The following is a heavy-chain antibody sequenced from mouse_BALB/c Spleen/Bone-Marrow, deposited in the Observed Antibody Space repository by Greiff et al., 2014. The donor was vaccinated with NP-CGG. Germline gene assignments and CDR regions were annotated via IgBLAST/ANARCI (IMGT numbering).Heavy chain of an antibody. J-gene: IGHJ4*01. CDR1: GYAFSSYG. CDR3: ASVYDYGRGYAMDY. V-gene: IGHV1-80*01. D-gene: IGHD2-4*01. CDR2: IYPGDGDT. Sequence: QVQLKESGAEVMRPGSSVNISCKASGYAFSSYGMNWVKQRPGQGLEWIGQIYPGDGDTNYNGKFKGRVTLTADKSSSTAYMQLSSLTSEDSAVYFCASVYDYGRGYAMDYWGQGTSVTVSS.